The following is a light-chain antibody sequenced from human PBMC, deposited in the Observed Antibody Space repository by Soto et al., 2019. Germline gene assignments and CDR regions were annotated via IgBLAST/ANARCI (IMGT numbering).Light chain of an antibody. Sequence: QSVLTQPPSVSGTPGQGVTISCSGSGSDIGSNTVSWYQQLPGTAPKLLIYSNNQRPSGVPDRFSGSKSGTSASLAISGLRSEDEADYYCAAWDDSLSGWVFGGGTKLTVL. CDR2: SNN. CDR3: AAWDDSLSGWV. V-gene: IGLV1-44*01. J-gene: IGLJ3*02. CDR1: GSDIGSNT.